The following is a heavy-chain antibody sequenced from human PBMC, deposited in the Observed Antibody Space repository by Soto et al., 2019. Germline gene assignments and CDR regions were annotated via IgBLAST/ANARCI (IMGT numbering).Heavy chain of an antibody. J-gene: IGHJ5*02. Sequence: QVQLVQSGAEVKKPGASVKVSCKASGYTFTSYGISWVRQAPGQGLEWMGWISAYNGNTNYAQKLQGRVTMTTDTSTXXAXMXXRSLRSDDTAVYYCARVGYCSSTSCSRVDNNWFDPWGQGTLVTVSS. D-gene: IGHD2-2*01. CDR2: ISAYNGNT. V-gene: IGHV1-18*01. CDR3: ARVGYCSSTSCSRVDNNWFDP. CDR1: GYTFTSYG.